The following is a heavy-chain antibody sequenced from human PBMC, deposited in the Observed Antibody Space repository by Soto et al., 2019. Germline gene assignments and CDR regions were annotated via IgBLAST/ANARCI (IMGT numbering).Heavy chain of an antibody. CDR2: ISAYNGNT. J-gene: IGHJ4*02. CDR3: ARESNVWPDY. CDR1: GYTFSSYG. V-gene: IGHV1-18*01. Sequence: QVQLVQSGAEVKKPGASVKVSCKGSGYTFSSYGISWVRQAPGQGLEWMGWISAYNGNTNYAQNLQGRVTMTTDTTTTTASMELRSLRSDDTAVYYCARESNVWPDYWGQGTLVTVSS.